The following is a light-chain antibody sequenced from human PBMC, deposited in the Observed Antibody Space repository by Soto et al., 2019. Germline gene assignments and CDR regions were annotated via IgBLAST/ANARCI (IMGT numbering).Light chain of an antibody. J-gene: IGKJ4*01. CDR3: QQANSFP. V-gene: IGKV1-12*01. Sequence: DIQLTQSPSTLSASVGDRVIITCRASHDVGNYLAWYQQKPGKAPKHLIYEASNLRSGVPSRFSGSGSGTEFTLTITGLQPEDLATYYCQQANSFPFGGGAKVDIK. CDR1: HDVGNY. CDR2: EAS.